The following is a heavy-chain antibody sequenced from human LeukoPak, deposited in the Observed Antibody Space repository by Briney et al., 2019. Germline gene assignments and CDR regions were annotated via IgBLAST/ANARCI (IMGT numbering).Heavy chain of an antibody. V-gene: IGHV3-11*05. CDR1: GFTFSDYY. J-gene: IGHJ4*02. CDR3: TRGGSSGWYITLDY. D-gene: IGHD6-19*01. CDR2: ISSSSSYI. Sequence: PGGSLRLSCAASGFTFSDYYMSWIRQAPGKGLEWVSSISSSSSYIYYTDSVKGRFTISRDNAKKSLYLQMNSLRTEDTAVYYCTRGGSSGWYITLDYWGQGTLVTVSS.